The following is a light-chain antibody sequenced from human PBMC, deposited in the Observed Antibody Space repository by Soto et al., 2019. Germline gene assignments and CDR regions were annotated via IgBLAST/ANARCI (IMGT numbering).Light chain of an antibody. J-gene: IGKJ1*01. V-gene: IGKV3-20*01. CDR1: QSVSSSY. CDR3: QQYGSSLGT. CDR2: GAS. Sequence: EIVLTQSPGTLSLSPGERATLSCRASQSVSSSYLAWYQQKPGQAPRLLIYGASSRATGIPDRFSGSGSGTDFTLTISRLEPEDFAEYYCQQYGSSLGTFGQGNKVEIK.